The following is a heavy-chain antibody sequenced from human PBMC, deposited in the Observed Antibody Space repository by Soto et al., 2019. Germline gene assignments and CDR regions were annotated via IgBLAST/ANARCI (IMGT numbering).Heavy chain of an antibody. D-gene: IGHD5-12*01. Sequence: QVQLVESGGGVVQPGRSLRLSCAASGFTFSSYGMHWFRQAPGKGLEGGAVISYDGSNKYYADSVKGRFTISRDNSKNTLYLQMNSLRAEDTAVYYCAKGGYSGYEGGYYGMDVWGQGTTVTVSS. CDR2: ISYDGSNK. CDR3: AKGGYSGYEGGYYGMDV. CDR1: GFTFSSYG. J-gene: IGHJ6*02. V-gene: IGHV3-30*18.